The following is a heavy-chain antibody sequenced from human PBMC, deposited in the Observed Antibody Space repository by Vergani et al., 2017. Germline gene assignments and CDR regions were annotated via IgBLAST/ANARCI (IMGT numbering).Heavy chain of an antibody. V-gene: IGHV3-30*18. Sequence: QVQLVESGGGEVQPGRSLRLSCSAAGFPFSDYGVHWVRQAPGKGLEWVSVISYDGNKKNYANSVKGRFTISRDNSKNTLYLQMDSLRAEDTAVYYCAKSGWLQHFGAHYFDLWGRGTLVTVSS. J-gene: IGHJ4*02. CDR2: ISYDGNKK. CDR1: GFPFSDYG. CDR3: AKSGWLQHFGAHYFDL. D-gene: IGHD5-24*01.